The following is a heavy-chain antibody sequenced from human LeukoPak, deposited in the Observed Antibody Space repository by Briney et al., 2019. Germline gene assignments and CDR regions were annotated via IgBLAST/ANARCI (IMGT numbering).Heavy chain of an antibody. V-gene: IGHV5-51*01. D-gene: IGHD6-6*01. J-gene: IGHJ4*02. CDR2: IYPGDSDT. CDR3: ASSRWGYSSSSDY. Sequence: GESLKISCKGSGYSFTSYWIGWVRQMPGKGLEWMGIIYPGDSDTRCSPSFQGQVTISADKSISTAYLQWSSLKASDTAMYYCASSRWGYSSSSDYWGQGTLVTVSS. CDR1: GYSFTSYW.